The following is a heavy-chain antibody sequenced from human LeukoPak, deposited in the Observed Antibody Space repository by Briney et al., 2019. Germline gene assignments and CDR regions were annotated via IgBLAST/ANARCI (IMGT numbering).Heavy chain of an antibody. CDR1: GFTFSIYA. CDR2: FSGSGGTT. CDR3: AKGVRDGYRLDTFDI. J-gene: IGHJ3*02. D-gene: IGHD5-24*01. V-gene: IGHV3-23*01. Sequence: GGSLRLSCAASGFTFSIYAMTWGRQAPGKGLEWVSTFSGSGGTTYYADSVKGRFTISRDNSKNTLYLQMNSLRAEDTAVYYCAKGVRDGYRLDTFDIWGQGTMVTVSS.